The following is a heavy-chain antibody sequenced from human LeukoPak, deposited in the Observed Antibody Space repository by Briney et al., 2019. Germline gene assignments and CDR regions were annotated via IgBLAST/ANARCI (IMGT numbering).Heavy chain of an antibody. Sequence: PSETLSLTCTVSGGSISSYYWSWIRQPPGKGLEWIGYIYYSGSTNYNPSLKSRVTISVDTSKNQFSLKLSSVTAADTAVYYCARLGASYSGYDGPTIDYWGQGTLVTVSS. CDR1: GGSISSYY. D-gene: IGHD5-12*01. V-gene: IGHV4-59*01. CDR3: ARLGASYSGYDGPTIDY. CDR2: IYYSGST. J-gene: IGHJ4*02.